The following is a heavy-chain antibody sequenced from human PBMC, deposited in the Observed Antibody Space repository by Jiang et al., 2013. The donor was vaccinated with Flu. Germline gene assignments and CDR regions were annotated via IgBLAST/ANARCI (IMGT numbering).Heavy chain of an antibody. CDR3: ARWPTRGGVGATTGGFDP. V-gene: IGHV2-70*01. J-gene: IGHJ5*02. CDR1: GFSLSTSGMC. Sequence: KPTQTLTLTCTFSGFSLSTSGMCVSWIRQPPGKALEWLALIDWDDDKYYSTSLKTRLTISKDTSKNQVVLTMTNMDPADTATYYCARWPTRGGVGATTGGFDPWGQGTLVTVSS. D-gene: IGHD1-26*01. CDR2: IDWDDDK.